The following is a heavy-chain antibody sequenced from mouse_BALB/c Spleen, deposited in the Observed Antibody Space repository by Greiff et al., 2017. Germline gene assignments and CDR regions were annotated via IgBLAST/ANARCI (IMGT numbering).Heavy chain of an antibody. J-gene: IGHJ4*01. CDR2: ISSSGST. CDR1: GDSITSGY. D-gene: IGHD1-1*01. CDR3: ARYYGSSYAMDD. Sequence: EVQRVESGPSLVKPSQTLSFTCSVTGDSITSGYWNWIRKFPGNKLEYMGYISSSGSTTYNPSLKSRISITRDTSKHQYYLQLNSVTTEDTATYYCARYYGSSYAMDDWGQGTSVTVSS. V-gene: IGHV3-8*02.